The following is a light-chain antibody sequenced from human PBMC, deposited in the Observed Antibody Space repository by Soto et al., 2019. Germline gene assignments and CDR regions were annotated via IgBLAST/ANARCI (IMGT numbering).Light chain of an antibody. J-gene: IGLJ3*02. CDR1: DSNIGNDH. V-gene: IGLV1-51*02. CDR2: ENN. CDR3: ATWDSGLSAGV. Sequence: QSVLTQPPSVSAAPGQTVTISCSGSDSNIGNDHVSWYQQFPGTAPKLLIYENNKRPSGIPDRFSGSKSGTSATLDITGLQTGDEADYYCATWDSGLSAGVIGGGTKLTVL.